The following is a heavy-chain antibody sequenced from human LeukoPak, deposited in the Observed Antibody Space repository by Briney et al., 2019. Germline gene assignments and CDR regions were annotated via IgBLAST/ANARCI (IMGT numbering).Heavy chain of an antibody. Sequence: SVNVSCKASGGTFSSYAISWVRQAPGQGLEWMGVIIPIFGTANYAQKFQSRVTITADESTSTAYMELSSLRSEDTAVYYCACTRRYNWNDVYWFDPWGQGTLVTVSS. J-gene: IGHJ5*02. CDR3: ACTRRYNWNDVYWFDP. D-gene: IGHD1-1*01. CDR2: IIPIFGTA. CDR1: GGTFSSYA. V-gene: IGHV1-69*01.